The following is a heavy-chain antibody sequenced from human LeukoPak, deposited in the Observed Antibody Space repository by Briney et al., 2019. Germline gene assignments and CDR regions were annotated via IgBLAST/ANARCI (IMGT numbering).Heavy chain of an antibody. J-gene: IGHJ4*02. V-gene: IGHV3-23*01. D-gene: IGHD6-19*01. CDR3: ASQTEYAGGWVDY. CDR2: ISGGGGST. Sequence: GGSLTLSCAASGFIFSNYAMSWVRQSRGKGLEWLPAISGGGGSTYYADCVKGRFTISRDNSKNTLYLQMNSLRAEDTAVYYCASQTEYAGGWVDYWGQGTLVTVSS. CDR1: GFIFSNYA.